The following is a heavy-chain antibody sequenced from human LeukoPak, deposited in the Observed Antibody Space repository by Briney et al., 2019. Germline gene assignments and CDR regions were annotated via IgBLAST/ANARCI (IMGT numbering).Heavy chain of an antibody. CDR1: GYTFTSYG. D-gene: IGHD4-17*01. J-gene: IGHJ5*02. CDR3: ARDLWRDYGDYGFIGWFDP. V-gene: IGHV1-18*04. Sequence: EASVKVSCKASGYTFTSYGISWVRQAPGQGLEWMGWISAYNGNTNYAQKLQGRVTMTTDTSTSTAYMELRSLRSDDTAVYYCARDLWRDYGDYGFIGWFDPWGQGTLVTVSS. CDR2: ISAYNGNT.